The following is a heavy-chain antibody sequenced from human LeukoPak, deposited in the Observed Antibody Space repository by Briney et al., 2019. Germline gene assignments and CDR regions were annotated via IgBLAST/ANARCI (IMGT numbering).Heavy chain of an antibody. CDR2: ISGSGGST. V-gene: IGHV3-23*01. J-gene: IGHJ4*02. CDR1: GFTFSSYA. D-gene: IGHD3-22*01. Sequence: GGSLRLSCAASGFTFSSYAMSWVRQAPGKGLESVSAISGSGGSTYYADSVKGRFTISRDNSKNTLYLQMNSLRAEDTAVYYCANLYYYDSSGYYKDLIDYWGQGTLVTVSS. CDR3: ANLYYYDSSGYYKDLIDY.